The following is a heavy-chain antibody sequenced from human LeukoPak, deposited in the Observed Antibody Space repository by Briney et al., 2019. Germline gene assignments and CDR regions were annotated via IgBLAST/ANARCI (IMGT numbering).Heavy chain of an antibody. CDR1: GFTFSSYW. Sequence: PGGSLRLSCAASGFTFSSYWMHWVRQAPGKGLVWVSCINSDGSSTSYADSVKGRFTISRDNAKNTLYLQMNSLRVEDTAVYYCARALGSGWVHFLGGQGTLVTVSS. CDR3: ARALGSGWVHFL. V-gene: IGHV3-74*01. CDR2: INSDGSST. D-gene: IGHD3-10*01. J-gene: IGHJ4*02.